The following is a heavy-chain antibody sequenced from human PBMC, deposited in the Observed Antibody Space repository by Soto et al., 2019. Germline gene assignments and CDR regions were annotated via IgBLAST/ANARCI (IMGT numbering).Heavy chain of an antibody. CDR3: AREAPERSGYRFSNYGMDV. J-gene: IGHJ6*02. D-gene: IGHD3-3*01. CDR2: IIPIFGTA. CDR1: GGTFSSYA. Sequence: VKVSCKASGGTFSSYAISWVRQAPGQGLEWMGGIIPIFGTANYAQKFQGRVTITADESTSTAYMELSSLRSEDTAVYYCAREAPERSGYRFSNYGMDVWGQGTTVTVSS. V-gene: IGHV1-69*01.